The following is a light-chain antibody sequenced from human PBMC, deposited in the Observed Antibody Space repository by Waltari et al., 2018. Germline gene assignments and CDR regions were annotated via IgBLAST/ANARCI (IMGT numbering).Light chain of an antibody. CDR2: GHT. CDR3: QTYDTSLRTYV. V-gene: IGLV1-40*01. Sequence: QSVLTQPPSLSGAPGQRVSIPCTGSSSKIGAVYDVHGYQQLPGRAPKLLIYGHTYRPSGVPDRFSASKSGTSASLSIAGLQADDEAHYYCQTYDTSLRTYVFGSGTRVSVL. CDR1: SSKIGAVYD. J-gene: IGLJ1*01.